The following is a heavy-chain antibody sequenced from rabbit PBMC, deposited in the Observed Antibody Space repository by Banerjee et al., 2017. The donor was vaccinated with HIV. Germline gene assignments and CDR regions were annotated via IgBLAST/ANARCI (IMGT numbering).Heavy chain of an antibody. CDR1: GIDFSSYG. V-gene: IGHV1S45*01. CDR3: ARDLAGVTGWNFGL. J-gene: IGHJ6*01. Sequence: QEQLVESGGGLVTLGGSLKLSCKASGIDFSSYGISWVRQAPGKGLEWIACIYAGSSGDTYYATWAKGRFTISKTSSTTVTLQMTSLTAADTATYFCARDLAGVTGWNFGLWGPGTLVTGS. CDR2: IYAGSSGDT. D-gene: IGHD4-1*01.